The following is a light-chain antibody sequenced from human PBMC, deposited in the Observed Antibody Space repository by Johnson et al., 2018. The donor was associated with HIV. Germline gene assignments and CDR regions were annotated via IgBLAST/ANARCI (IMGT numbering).Light chain of an antibody. CDR1: SSNIGNNY. Sequence: QSVLTQPPSVSAAPGQKVTISCSGSSSNIGNNYFSWYQQLPGTAPKLLIYENNKRPSGIPDRFSGSKSGTSATLGITGLQTGDEADYYCGTWDSSLSKVFGTRPNVTVL. V-gene: IGLV1-51*02. CDR2: ENN. J-gene: IGLJ1*01. CDR3: GTWDSSLSKV.